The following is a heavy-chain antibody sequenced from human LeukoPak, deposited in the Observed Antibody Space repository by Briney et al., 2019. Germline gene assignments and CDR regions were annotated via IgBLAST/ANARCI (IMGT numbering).Heavy chain of an antibody. J-gene: IGHJ6*02. Sequence: GGSLRLSCAASGFTFSSYSMNWVRQAPGKGLEWVSSISSSSSYIYYADSVKGRLTISRDNAKNSLYLQMNSLRAEDTAVYYCAKNWNYANCYYGMDVWGQGTTVTVSS. CDR1: GFTFSSYS. CDR3: AKNWNYANCYYGMDV. CDR2: ISSSSSYI. D-gene: IGHD1-7*01. V-gene: IGHV3-21*01.